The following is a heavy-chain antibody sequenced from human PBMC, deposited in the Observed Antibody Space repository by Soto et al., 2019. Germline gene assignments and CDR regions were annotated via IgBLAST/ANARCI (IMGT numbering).Heavy chain of an antibody. Sequence: QVQLVESGGGVVQPGRSLRLSCAASGFTFSNNGMHWVRQAPGKGLEWVAVISYDGSNKYYADSVKGRFTISRDNSKNTLFLQMNSLRVEDTAVFYCAKGRYYDLYGMYVWGQGTTVTVSS. CDR3: AKGRYYDLYGMYV. CDR1: GFTFSNNG. CDR2: ISYDGSNK. D-gene: IGHD3-22*01. V-gene: IGHV3-30*18. J-gene: IGHJ6*02.